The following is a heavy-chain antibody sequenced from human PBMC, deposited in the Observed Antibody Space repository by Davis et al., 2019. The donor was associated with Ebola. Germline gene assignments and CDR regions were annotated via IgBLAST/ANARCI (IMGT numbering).Heavy chain of an antibody. CDR2: IYPSDSDT. Sequence: KVSCKGSGYTFTRYWIGWVRQMPGKGLEWMGIIYPSDSDTRYSPPFEGQVTISADRSTAYLQWSSLKASDTAMYYCARVAVAGTLGWFDPWGQGTLVTVSS. CDR3: ARVAVAGTLGWFDP. V-gene: IGHV5-51*01. CDR1: GYTFTRYW. D-gene: IGHD6-19*01. J-gene: IGHJ5*02.